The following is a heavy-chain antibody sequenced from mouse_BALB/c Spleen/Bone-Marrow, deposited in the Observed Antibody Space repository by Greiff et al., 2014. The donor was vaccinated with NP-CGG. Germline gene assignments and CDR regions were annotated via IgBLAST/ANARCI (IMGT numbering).Heavy chain of an antibody. CDR3: ARDHPYYFDY. CDR1: GYTLTSYW. V-gene: IGHV1-7*01. CDR2: INPSTGYT. Sequence: VQRVESGAELAKPGASVKMSCKASGYTLTSYWMHWVKQRPGQSLEWIGYINPSTGYTEYNQKFKDKATLTADKSSSTAYMQLSSLTSEDSAVYYCARDHPYYFDYWGQGTTLTVSS. J-gene: IGHJ2*01.